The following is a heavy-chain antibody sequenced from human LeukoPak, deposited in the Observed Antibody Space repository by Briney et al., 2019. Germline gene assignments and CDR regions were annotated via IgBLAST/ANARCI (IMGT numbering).Heavy chain of an antibody. J-gene: IGHJ4*02. CDR3: ARDSPHGYHDY. Sequence: GGSLRLSCAASGFTVSSNYMSWVRQAPGKGLEWVSVIYSGGSTYYADSVKGRFTISRDNSKNTLYLQMNSLRAEDTAVYYCARDSPHGYHDYWGQGTLVTVSS. CDR1: GFTVSSNY. D-gene: IGHD5-18*01. CDR2: IYSGGST. V-gene: IGHV3-66*01.